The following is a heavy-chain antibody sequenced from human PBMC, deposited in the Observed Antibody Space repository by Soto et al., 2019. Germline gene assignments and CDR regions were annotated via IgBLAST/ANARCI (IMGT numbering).Heavy chain of an antibody. J-gene: IGHJ4*02. Sequence: QLQLQESGPGLVKPSETLSLTCTVSGGSISSSSYYWGWIRQPPVKGLEWIGSIYYSGSTYYNPSLKSRVTISVDTSKNQFSLKLSSVTAADTAVYYCARQGGYYDSSGQYYYFDYWGQGPLVTVSS. CDR2: IYYSGST. D-gene: IGHD3-22*01. CDR1: GGSISSSSYY. V-gene: IGHV4-39*01. CDR3: ARQGGYYDSSGQYYYFDY.